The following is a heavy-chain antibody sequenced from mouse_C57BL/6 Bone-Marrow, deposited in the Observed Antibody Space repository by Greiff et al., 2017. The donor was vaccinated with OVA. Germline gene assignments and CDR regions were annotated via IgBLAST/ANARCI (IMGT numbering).Heavy chain of an antibody. CDR2: IDPENGDT. CDR1: GFNIKDDY. Sequence: VQLQQSGAELVRPGASVKLSCTASGFNIKDDYMHWVKQRPEQGLEWIGWIDPENGDTEYASKFQGKATITADTSSNTAYLQLSSLTSEDTAVYYCTSPYDWFAYWCQGTLVTVSA. J-gene: IGHJ3*01. V-gene: IGHV14-4*01. CDR3: TSPYDWFAY. D-gene: IGHD2-12*01.